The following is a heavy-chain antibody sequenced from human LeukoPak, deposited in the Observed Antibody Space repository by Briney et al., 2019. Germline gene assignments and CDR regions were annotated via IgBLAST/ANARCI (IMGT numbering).Heavy chain of an antibody. CDR1: GGSISSSSYY. Sequence: SETLSLTCTVSGGSISSSSYYWGWIRQPPGTGLEWIGSIYYSGSTYYNPSLKSRVTISVDTSKNQFSLKLSSVTAADTAVYYCARGSYSSGWYGPFYYYYMDVWGKGTTVTVSS. CDR3: ARGSYSSGWYGPFYYYYMDV. D-gene: IGHD6-19*01. CDR2: IYYSGST. J-gene: IGHJ6*03. V-gene: IGHV4-39*01.